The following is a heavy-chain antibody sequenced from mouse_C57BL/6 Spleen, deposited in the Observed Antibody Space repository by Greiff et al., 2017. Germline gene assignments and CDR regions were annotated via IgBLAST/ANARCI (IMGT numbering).Heavy chain of an antibody. CDR3: ARSRNDYWYFDV. D-gene: IGHD2-3*01. CDR1: GFTFSDYG. CDR2: ISSGSSTI. J-gene: IGHJ1*03. V-gene: IGHV5-17*01. Sequence: EVMLVESGGGLVKPGGSLKLSCAASGFTFSDYGMHWVSQAPEKGLEWVAYISSGSSTIYYADTVKGRFTISRDNAKNTLFLQMTSLRAEDTAMYYCARSRNDYWYFDVWGTGTTVTVSS.